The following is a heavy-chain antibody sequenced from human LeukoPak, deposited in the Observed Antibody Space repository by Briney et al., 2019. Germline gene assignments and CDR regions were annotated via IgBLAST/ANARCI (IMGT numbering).Heavy chain of an antibody. CDR3: ARGPTGMDV. V-gene: IGHV1-69*13. Sequence: ASVKVSCKASGGTFSSYAISWVRQAPGQGLEWMGGIIPIFGTANYAQKFQGRVTITADESTSTAYMELRGLRSDDTAVYYCARGPTGMDVWGQGTTVTVSS. D-gene: IGHD4-17*01. CDR2: IIPIFGTA. J-gene: IGHJ6*02. CDR1: GGTFSSYA.